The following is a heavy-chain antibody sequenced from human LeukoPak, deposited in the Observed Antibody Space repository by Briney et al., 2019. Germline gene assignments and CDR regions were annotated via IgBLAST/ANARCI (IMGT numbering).Heavy chain of an antibody. Sequence: GGSLRLSCAASGFTFSSYGMHWVRQAPGKGLEWVAVISYDGSNKYYADSVKGRFTISRDNAKNSLYLQMNSLRAEDTAVYYCARDQVPLLYSGYDMDYWGQGTLVTVSS. D-gene: IGHD5-12*01. CDR3: ARDQVPLLYSGYDMDY. CDR2: ISYDGSNK. J-gene: IGHJ4*02. V-gene: IGHV3-30*03. CDR1: GFTFSSYG.